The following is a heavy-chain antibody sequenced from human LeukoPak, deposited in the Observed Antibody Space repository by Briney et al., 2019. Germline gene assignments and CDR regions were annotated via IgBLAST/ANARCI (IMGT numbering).Heavy chain of an antibody. D-gene: IGHD2/OR15-2a*01. CDR3: AKVPQDYLSRAADDY. Sequence: GGSLRLSCAASGFTFSSYAMSWVRQAPGKGLEWVSAISGSGGSTYYADSVKGRFTISRDNSKNTLYLQMNSLRAEDTAVYYCAKVPQDYLSRAADDYWGQGTLVTVSS. J-gene: IGHJ4*02. V-gene: IGHV3-23*01. CDR2: ISGSGGST. CDR1: GFTFSSYA.